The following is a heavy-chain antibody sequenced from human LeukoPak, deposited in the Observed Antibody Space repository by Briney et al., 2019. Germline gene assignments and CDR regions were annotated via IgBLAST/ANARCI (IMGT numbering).Heavy chain of an antibody. Sequence: GRSLRLSCAASGFTFSSYGMHWVRQAPGKGLEWVAVIWYDRSNKYYADSVKGRFTISRDNSKNTLYLQMNSLRAEDTAVYYCASGTSIVGALDYWGQGTLVTVSS. V-gene: IGHV3-33*01. CDR3: ASGTSIVGALDY. J-gene: IGHJ4*02. CDR1: GFTFSSYG. CDR2: IWYDRSNK. D-gene: IGHD1-26*01.